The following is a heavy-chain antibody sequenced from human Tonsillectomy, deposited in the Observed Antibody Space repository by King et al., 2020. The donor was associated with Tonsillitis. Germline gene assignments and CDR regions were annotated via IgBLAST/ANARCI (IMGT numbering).Heavy chain of an antibody. J-gene: IGHJ3*02. V-gene: IGHV4-34*01. Sequence: VQLQQWGAGLLKPSETLSLTCAVYGGSFSGYNWSWIRQPPGKGLEWIVEINHSGSTNYNPSLKSRVTISMDTSKNQFSLKLSSVTAADTAVYYCSREEEGGYTFDAFDIWGQGTMVTVSS. D-gene: IGHD5-12*01. CDR3: SREEEGGYTFDAFDI. CDR1: GGSFSGYN. CDR2: INHSGST.